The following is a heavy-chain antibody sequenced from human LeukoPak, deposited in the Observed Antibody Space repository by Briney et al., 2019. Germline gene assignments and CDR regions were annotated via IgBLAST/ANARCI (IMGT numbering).Heavy chain of an antibody. CDR1: GFTFSSYW. CDR2: IKEDGSEK. Sequence: GGSLRLSCAATGFTFSSYWMTWVRQAPGKGLEWVANIKEDGSEKYYVDPVKGRITISRDNAKNSLYLQMNSLRAEDTAVYYCARAGYSSGWYRGKYYYYGMDVWGQGTTVTVSS. J-gene: IGHJ6*02. V-gene: IGHV3-7*03. CDR3: ARAGYSSGWYRGKYYYYGMDV. D-gene: IGHD6-19*01.